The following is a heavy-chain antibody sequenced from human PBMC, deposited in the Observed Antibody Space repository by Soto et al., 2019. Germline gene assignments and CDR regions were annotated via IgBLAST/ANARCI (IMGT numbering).Heavy chain of an antibody. CDR2: IHSSGTT. V-gene: IGHV4-59*08. D-gene: IGHD6-19*01. Sequence: QVQLHEPGPGLVKPSETLSLTCTVSDVSTSNFFWKWFRQPPGKGLEWIGNIHSSGTTNYNPSLESRVTSSLDTSNSQCSLKMNSVTAADTAVYYCARGSGWLTDYWGQGSQVTVST. J-gene: IGHJ4*02. CDR3: ARGSGWLTDY. CDR1: DVSTSNFF.